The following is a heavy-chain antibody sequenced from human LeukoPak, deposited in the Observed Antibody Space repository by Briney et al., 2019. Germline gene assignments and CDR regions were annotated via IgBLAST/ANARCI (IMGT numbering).Heavy chain of an antibody. CDR2: IYYSGST. Sequence: PSETLSLTCTVSGGSISSYYWSWIRQPPGKGLEWIGYIYYSGSTNYNPSLKSRVTISVDTSKNQFSLKLSSVTAADTAVYYCARGAPGGSDDLWGQGTLVTVSS. J-gene: IGHJ4*02. CDR3: ARGAPGGSDDL. CDR1: GGSISSYY. D-gene: IGHD3-16*01. V-gene: IGHV4-59*01.